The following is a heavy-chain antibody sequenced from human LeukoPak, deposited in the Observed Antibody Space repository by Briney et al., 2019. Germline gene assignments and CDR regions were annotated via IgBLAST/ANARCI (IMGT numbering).Heavy chain of an antibody. CDR2: IIPIFGTA. J-gene: IGHJ4*02. D-gene: IGHD2-8*01. CDR1: GGTFSSYA. Sequence: SVKVSCKASGGTFSSYAISWVRQAPGQGLEWMGGIIPIFGTANYAQKFQGRVTITTDESMSTAYMELSSLRSEDTAVYYCARGLIPLYYFDYWGQGTLVTVSS. V-gene: IGHV1-69*05. CDR3: ARGLIPLYYFDY.